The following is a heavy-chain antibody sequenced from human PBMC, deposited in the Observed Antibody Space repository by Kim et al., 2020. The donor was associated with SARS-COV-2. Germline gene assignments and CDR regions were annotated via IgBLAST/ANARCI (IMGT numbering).Heavy chain of an antibody. D-gene: IGHD1-26*01. CDR2: ISYDGTEI. CDR3: ARSEGATTQPAY. V-gene: IGHV3-30*01. Sequence: GGSLRLSCAASGFTFSSYAMHWVRQAPSKGPEWVTIISYDGTEIYYADSVKGRFTISRDNSKNTLYLQMNNMRAEDTALYYCARSEGATTQPAYWGQGTLVTVSS. CDR1: GFTFSSYA. J-gene: IGHJ4*02.